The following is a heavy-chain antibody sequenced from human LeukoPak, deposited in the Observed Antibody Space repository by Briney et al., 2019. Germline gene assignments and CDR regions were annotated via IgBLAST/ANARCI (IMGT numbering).Heavy chain of an antibody. J-gene: IGHJ4*02. V-gene: IGHV3-7*01. CDR1: GFTFSSYW. CDR2: IKQDGSEK. D-gene: IGHD5-18*01. Sequence: GGSLRLSCAASGFTFSSYWMSWVRQAPGKGLEWVANIKQDGSEKYYVDSVKGRFTISRDNAKNSLYLQMNSLRAEDTAEYYCARGAFSYGYPVVFDYWGQGTLVTVSS. CDR3: ARGAFSYGYPVVFDY.